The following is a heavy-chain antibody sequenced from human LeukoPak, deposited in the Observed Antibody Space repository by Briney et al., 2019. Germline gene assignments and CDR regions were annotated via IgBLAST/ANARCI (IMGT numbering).Heavy chain of an antibody. J-gene: IGHJ6*03. CDR2: ISAYNGNT. CDR3: ARCAGAQVLRFLEWLPHYYYYYMDV. D-gene: IGHD3-3*01. CDR1: GYTFTSYG. Sequence: ASVKVSCKASGYTFTSYGISWVRQAPGQGLEWMGCISAYNGNTNYAQKLQGRVTMTTDTSTSTAYMELRSLRSDDTAVYYCARCAGAQVLRFLEWLPHYYYYYMDVWGKGTTVTVSS. V-gene: IGHV1-18*01.